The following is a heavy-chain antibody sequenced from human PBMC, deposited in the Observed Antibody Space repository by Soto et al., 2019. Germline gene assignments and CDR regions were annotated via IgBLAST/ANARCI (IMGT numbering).Heavy chain of an antibody. J-gene: IGHJ4*02. CDR1: GDSITNYY. Sequence: SETLSLTCTVSGDSITNYYWSWVRQSPGKGLEWVGYIYSSGTTTYNPSLKSRVTISVDTSTNQFSLKLSSVTAADTAVYYCARLMAGGSSSGLPPFDYWGQGALVTVSS. V-gene: IGHV4-59*08. CDR3: ARLMAGGSSSGLPPFDY. D-gene: IGHD6-19*01. CDR2: IYSSGTT.